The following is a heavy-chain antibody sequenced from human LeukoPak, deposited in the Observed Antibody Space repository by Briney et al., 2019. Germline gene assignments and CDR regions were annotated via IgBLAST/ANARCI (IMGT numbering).Heavy chain of an antibody. CDR2: INHSGSI. J-gene: IGHJ5*01. CDR1: GASFSYDY. CDR3: AKGVWAPRFDS. V-gene: IGHV4-34*01. D-gene: IGHD7-27*01. Sequence: PSETLSLTCAVYGASFSYDYWSWIRQAPGKGLEWIGEINHSGSITYNPSLKSRVTISAEKSKSQFSLRLTSVTAADTAVYYCAKGVWAPRFDSWGQGTVVTVSS.